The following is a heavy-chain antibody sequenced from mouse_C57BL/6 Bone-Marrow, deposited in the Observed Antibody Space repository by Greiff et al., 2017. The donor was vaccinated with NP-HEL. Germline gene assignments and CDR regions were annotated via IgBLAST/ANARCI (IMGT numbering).Heavy chain of an antibody. CDR1: GFSLTSYG. CDR3: ARNEGVTTRTWFAY. CDR2: IWSGGST. Sequence: QVQLQQSGPGLVQPSQSLSITCTVSGFSLTSYGVHWVRQSPGKGLEWLGVIWSGGSTDYNAAFISRLSISKDNSKSQVFFKRNSLQADDTAIYYCARNEGVTTRTWFAYWGQGTLVTVSA. J-gene: IGHJ3*01. D-gene: IGHD2-2*01. V-gene: IGHV2-2*01.